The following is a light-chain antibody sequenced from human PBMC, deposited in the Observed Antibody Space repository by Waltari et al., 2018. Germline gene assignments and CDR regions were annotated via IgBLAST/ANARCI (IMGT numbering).Light chain of an antibody. CDR3: CSCAGVTPYVL. CDR1: RSDVGTYDL. Sequence: QSALTQPASVPGSPGQSITISCAGSRSDVGTYDLVSWYQQHPGKAPKLIIYEVTKRPSGVPDRFSGSKSGNTASLTISGLQAADEADYYCCSCAGVTPYVLFGGGTKVTVL. V-gene: IGLV2-23*02. CDR2: EVT. J-gene: IGLJ2*01.